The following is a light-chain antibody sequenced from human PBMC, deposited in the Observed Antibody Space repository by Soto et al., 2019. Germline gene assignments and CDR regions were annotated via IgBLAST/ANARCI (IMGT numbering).Light chain of an antibody. Sequence: EIVLTQSPGTLSLSPGEKATLSCRASQSVSVNSLAWYQQKPGQPPRLLIFDASNRAAGIPARFSGSGSGTDFTLTISSLETEDFAVYYCQQRSNWPPGTFGQGTRLEIK. V-gene: IGKV3-11*01. CDR1: QSVSVNS. J-gene: IGKJ5*01. CDR3: QQRSNWPPGT. CDR2: DAS.